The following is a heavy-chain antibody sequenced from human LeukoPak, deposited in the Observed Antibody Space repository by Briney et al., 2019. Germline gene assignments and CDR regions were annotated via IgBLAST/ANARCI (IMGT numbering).Heavy chain of an antibody. J-gene: IGHJ4*02. D-gene: IGHD5-12*01. Sequence: PGGSLRLSCAVSGLTFSNLKMNWVRQAPGKGLEWVSYISAGGRTTFYADSVTGRFTISRDNAKNSLYLQMSSLRVEDTAVYYCARQKWIPRYFDYWGQGTLVTVSS. V-gene: IGHV3-48*03. CDR3: ARQKWIPRYFDY. CDR1: GLTFSNLK. CDR2: ISAGGRTT.